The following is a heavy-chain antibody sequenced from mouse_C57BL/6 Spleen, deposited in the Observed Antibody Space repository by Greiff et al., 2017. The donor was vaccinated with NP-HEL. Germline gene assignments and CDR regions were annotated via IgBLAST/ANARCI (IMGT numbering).Heavy chain of an antibody. J-gene: IGHJ4*01. CDR2: INPYNGGT. V-gene: IGHV1-19*01. CDR1: GYTFTDYY. Sequence: EVQLQQSGPVLVKPGASVKMSCKASGYTFTDYYMNWVKQSHGKSLEWIGVINPYNGGTSYNQKFKGKATLTVDKSSSTAYMELNSLTSEDSAVYYCARWYDYDENAMDYWGQGTSVTVSS. D-gene: IGHD2-4*01. CDR3: ARWYDYDENAMDY.